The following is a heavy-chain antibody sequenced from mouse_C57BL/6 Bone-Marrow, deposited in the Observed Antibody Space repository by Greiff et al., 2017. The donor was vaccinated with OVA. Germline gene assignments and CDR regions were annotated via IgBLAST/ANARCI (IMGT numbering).Heavy chain of an antibody. D-gene: IGHD1-1*01. CDR2: IYPRSGNT. J-gene: IGHJ2*01. Sequence: VQLVESGAELARPGASVKLSCKASGYTFTSYGISWVKQRTGQGLEWIGEIYPRSGNTYYNEKFKGKATLTADKYSSTAYMELRSLTSEDSAVYFCARGYGSSYTGYWGQGTTLTVSS. V-gene: IGHV1-81*01. CDR1: GYTFTSYG. CDR3: ARGYGSSYTGY.